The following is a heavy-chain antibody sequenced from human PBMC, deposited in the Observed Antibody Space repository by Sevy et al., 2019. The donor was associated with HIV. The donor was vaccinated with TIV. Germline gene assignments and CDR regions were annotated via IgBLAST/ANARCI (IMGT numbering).Heavy chain of an antibody. D-gene: IGHD6-19*01. V-gene: IGHV3-7*01. J-gene: IGHJ4*02. Sequence: GGSLRLSCAASGFTFSSYWMSWVRQAPGKGLKWVANIKQDGSEKYYVDSVKGRFTISRDNAKNSLYLQMNSLRAEDTAVYYCARDDIAVAGTPDYWGQRTLVTVSS. CDR1: GFTFSSYW. CDR2: IKQDGSEK. CDR3: ARDDIAVAGTPDY.